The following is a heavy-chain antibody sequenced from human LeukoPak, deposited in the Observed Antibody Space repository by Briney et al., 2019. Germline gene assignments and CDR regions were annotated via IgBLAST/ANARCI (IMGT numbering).Heavy chain of an antibody. D-gene: IGHD6-13*01. CDR3: ARERIAAAGTGSFDY. CDR2: IYYSGST. Sequence: ETLSLTCTVSGGSISSYYWSWIRQPPGKGLEWIGYIYYSGSTNYNPSRKSRVTISVDTSKNQFSLKLSSVTAADTAVYYCARERIAAAGTGSFDYWGPGTPVTASS. CDR1: GGSISSYY. J-gene: IGHJ4*02. V-gene: IGHV4-59*12.